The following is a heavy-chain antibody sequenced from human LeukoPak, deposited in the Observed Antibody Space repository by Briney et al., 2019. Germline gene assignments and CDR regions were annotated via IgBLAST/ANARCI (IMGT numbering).Heavy chain of an antibody. V-gene: IGHV3-9*03. J-gene: IGHJ3*02. CDR3: AKDIGSSGNDAFDI. CDR1: GFTFDDYA. CDR2: ISWNSGSI. D-gene: IGHD6-19*01. Sequence: GGSLRLSCAASGFTFDDYAMHWVRQAPGKGLEWVSGISWNSGSIGYADSVKGRFTISRDNAKNSLYLQMNNLRAEDMALYYCAKDIGSSGNDAFDIWGQGTMVTVSS.